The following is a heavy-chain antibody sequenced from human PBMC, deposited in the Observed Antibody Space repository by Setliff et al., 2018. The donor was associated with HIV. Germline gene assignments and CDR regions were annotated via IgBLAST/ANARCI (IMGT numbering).Heavy chain of an antibody. CDR3: ARGARRSYYYDSSGHRLDY. Sequence: LVNPTQTLTLTCTFSGLSLSITARRVSWIRQPPGKGLEWIGEINHSGSTNYNPSLKSRVTISVDTSKNQFSLKLSSVTAADTAVYYCARGARRSYYYDSSGHRLDYWGQGTLVTVYS. D-gene: IGHD3-22*01. CDR1: GLSLSITA. J-gene: IGHJ4*02. V-gene: IGHV4-34*01. CDR2: INHSGST.